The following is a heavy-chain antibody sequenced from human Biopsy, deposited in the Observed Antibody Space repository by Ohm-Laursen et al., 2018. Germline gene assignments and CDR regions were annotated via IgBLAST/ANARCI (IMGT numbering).Heavy chain of an antibody. CDR3: ARGSNEYGGLYFPH. CDR1: GGSFTGHY. J-gene: IGHJ1*01. Sequence: SETLSLTCTVSGGSFTGHYWTCIRRPPGKALEWIGHISHTGYTSYKSSLKSRVTISLDTSRKHFSLRLTSLAAADTAVYYCARGSNEYGGLYFPHWGQGTLVTVSS. D-gene: IGHD4-23*01. CDR2: ISHTGYT. V-gene: IGHV4-59*11.